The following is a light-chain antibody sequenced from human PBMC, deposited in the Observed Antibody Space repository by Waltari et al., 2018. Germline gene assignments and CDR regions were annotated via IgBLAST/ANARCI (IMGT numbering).Light chain of an antibody. CDR3: QQYSNYPWT. V-gene: IGKV1-5*03. J-gene: IGKJ1*01. Sequence: QSPSTLSASVGDRVTITCRASQIISGWLAWYQQQPGKAPKLLIHKASVLESGVPSRFSGSGSGSGIEFTLTISSLQPDDFATYHCQQYSNYPWTFGQGTRVEIK. CDR1: QIISGW. CDR2: KAS.